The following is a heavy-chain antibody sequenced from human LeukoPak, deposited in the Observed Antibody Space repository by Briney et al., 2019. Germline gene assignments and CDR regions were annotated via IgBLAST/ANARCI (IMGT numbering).Heavy chain of an antibody. CDR1: GGTFSSYA. CDR2: IIPIFGTA. V-gene: IGHV1-69*13. D-gene: IGHD5-18*01. CDR3: ARALGGYSYAGNYFDY. Sequence: EASVKVSCKASGGTFSSYAISWVRQAPGQGLEWMGGIIPIFGTANYAQKFQGRVTITADESTSTAYMELSSLRSEDTAVYYCARALGGYSYAGNYFDYWGQGTLVTVSS. J-gene: IGHJ4*02.